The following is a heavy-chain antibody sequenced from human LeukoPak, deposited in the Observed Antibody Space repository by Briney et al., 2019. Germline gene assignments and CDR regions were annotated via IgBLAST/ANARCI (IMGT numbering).Heavy chain of an antibody. Sequence: PGGSLRLSCAASGFTFSSYSMNWVRQAPGKGLEWVSSTSSSSSYIYYADSVKGRFTISRDNAKNSLYLQMNSLRAEDTAVYYCARAFSGGYRLILAEYFQHWGQGTLVTVSS. CDR1: GFTFSSYS. CDR2: TSSSSSYI. V-gene: IGHV3-21*01. CDR3: ARAFSGGYRLILAEYFQH. J-gene: IGHJ1*01. D-gene: IGHD5-12*01.